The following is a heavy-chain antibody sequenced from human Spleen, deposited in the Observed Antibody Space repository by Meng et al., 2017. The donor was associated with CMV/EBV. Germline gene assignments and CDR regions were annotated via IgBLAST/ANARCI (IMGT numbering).Heavy chain of an antibody. D-gene: IGHD4-17*01. J-gene: IGHJ4*02. CDR1: GYTFTGYY. CDR3: ARDLQGGPTVTLPATLFDY. V-gene: IGHV1-2*02. CDR2: INPNSGDT. Sequence: QVPLVQSGAEVKKPGASVKVSCKASGYTFTGYYMHWVRQAPGQGLEWMGWINPNSGDTNYAQKFQGRVTMTRDTSISTAYMELSRLRSGDTAVYYCARDLQGGPTVTLPATLFDYWGQGTLVTVSS.